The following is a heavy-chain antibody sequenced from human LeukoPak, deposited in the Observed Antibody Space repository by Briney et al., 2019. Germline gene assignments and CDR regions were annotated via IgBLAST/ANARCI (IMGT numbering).Heavy chain of an antibody. CDR1: GGTFSSYA. V-gene: IGHV1-69*04. Sequence: GSSVKVSCKASGGTFSSYAISWVRPAPGQGLEWMGRIIPIFGIAKYPQKFQGRVTITADKSTSTAYMELSSLRSDDTAVYYCARQGYCSGGSCTGAHWFDPWGQGTLVSVSS. D-gene: IGHD2-15*01. CDR2: IIPIFGIA. CDR3: ARQGYCSGGSCTGAHWFDP. J-gene: IGHJ5*02.